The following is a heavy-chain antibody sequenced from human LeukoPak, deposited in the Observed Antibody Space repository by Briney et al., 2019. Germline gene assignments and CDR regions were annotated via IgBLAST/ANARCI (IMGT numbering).Heavy chain of an antibody. CDR3: AKYNWNYVGY. Sequence: SHTLSLTYTVSGGSISRYYWSWMRQPPGKGLEWIGYIYYSGSNNYKPSLKSRVTISVDTAKNQFSLKLSSVTAADTAVYYCAKYNWNYVGYWGQGTLVTVSS. D-gene: IGHD1-20*01. J-gene: IGHJ4*02. V-gene: IGHV4-59*07. CDR2: IYYSGSN. CDR1: GGSISRYY.